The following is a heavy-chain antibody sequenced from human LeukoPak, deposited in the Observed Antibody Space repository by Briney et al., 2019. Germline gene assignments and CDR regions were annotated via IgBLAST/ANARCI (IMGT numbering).Heavy chain of an antibody. D-gene: IGHD3-9*01. V-gene: IGHV3-23*01. J-gene: IGHJ4*02. Sequence: GGTLRLSCVGSGFTFSSHGLSWVRQAPGKGLEWVSTISGSGYNTYYADSVKGRFTISRDNSKNTLYLQMNSLRAEDTALYYCAKDIEAYYDILTGYYNPIFDYWGQGTLVTVSS. CDR1: GFTFSSHG. CDR3: AKDIEAYYDILTGYYNPIFDY. CDR2: ISGSGYNT.